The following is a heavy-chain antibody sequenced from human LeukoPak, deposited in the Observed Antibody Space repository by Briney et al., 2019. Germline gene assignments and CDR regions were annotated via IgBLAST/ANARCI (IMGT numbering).Heavy chain of an antibody. Sequence: PSETLSLTCTVSGGSISSSSYYWGWIRQPPGKGLEWVSTLYTNDATYYEDSVKGRFTISRDSSKNTLYFQMSSVRIEDTAVYYCARDLPGAARGFDYWGQGTLVTVSS. CDR1: GGSISSSSYY. J-gene: IGHJ4*02. V-gene: IGHV3-53*01. CDR3: ARDLPGAARGFDY. CDR2: LYTNDAT. D-gene: IGHD7-27*01.